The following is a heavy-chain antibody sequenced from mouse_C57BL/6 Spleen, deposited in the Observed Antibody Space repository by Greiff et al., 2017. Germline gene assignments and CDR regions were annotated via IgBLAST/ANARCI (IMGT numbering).Heavy chain of an antibody. Sequence: QVQLQQPGAELVRPGSSVKLSCKASGYTFTSYWMEWVKQRPRQGLEWIGNIYPADSETNYNQKFKGKATLTVDKSSSTAYMQLSSLTSEDSAVYYCARKGHSYAMEYWGKGTTVTVAS. V-gene: IGHV1-61*01. CDR2: IYPADSET. CDR1: GYTFTSYW. D-gene: IGHD3-3*01. J-gene: IGHJ4*01. CDR3: ARKGHSYAMEY.